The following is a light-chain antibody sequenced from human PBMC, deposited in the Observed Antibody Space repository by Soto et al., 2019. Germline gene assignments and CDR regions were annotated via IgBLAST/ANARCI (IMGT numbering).Light chain of an antibody. Sequence: DIPMTQSPSSLSASVGDRVTITCQASQDISTSLNWYQQKPGKAPRLLIYDASILETGVPSRFSGSGSGTDFTFLISSLQPEDIATYYCQQSDNVPYTFGQGTKLEIK. V-gene: IGKV1-33*01. CDR3: QQSDNVPYT. CDR2: DAS. J-gene: IGKJ2*01. CDR1: QDISTS.